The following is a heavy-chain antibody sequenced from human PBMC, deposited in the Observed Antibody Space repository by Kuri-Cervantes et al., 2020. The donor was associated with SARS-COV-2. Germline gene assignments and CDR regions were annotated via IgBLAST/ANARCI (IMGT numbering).Heavy chain of an antibody. J-gene: IGHJ4*02. CDR2: IYDSGST. D-gene: IGHD3-22*01. CDR1: GGTISSGGYY. CDR3: ARVYYDSSGYYEVRYFDY. V-gene: IGHV4-61*08. Sequence: GSLRLSCTVSGGTISSGGYYWSWNRQHPGKGLEWIGYIYDSGSTNYNPSLKSRVTISVDTSKNQFSLKLSSVTAADTALYYCARVYYDSSGYYEVRYFDYWGQGTLVTVSS.